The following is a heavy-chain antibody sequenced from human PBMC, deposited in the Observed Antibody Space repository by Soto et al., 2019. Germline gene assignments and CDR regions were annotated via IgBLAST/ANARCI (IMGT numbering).Heavy chain of an antibody. J-gene: IGHJ6*02. V-gene: IGHV3-7*01. Sequence: DVQLVESGGGLVQPGGSLRLSCAASGFTFGGYWMSWVRQAPGKGLEWVANIHQEGTEKYYVDSVKGRFTISRDNAKDSLYLQMNRLRADDTAVYYCALIAVRTLYNGLDVWGQGNTVTVFS. D-gene: IGHD3-10*02. CDR3: ALIAVRTLYNGLDV. CDR1: GFTFGGYW. CDR2: IHQEGTEK.